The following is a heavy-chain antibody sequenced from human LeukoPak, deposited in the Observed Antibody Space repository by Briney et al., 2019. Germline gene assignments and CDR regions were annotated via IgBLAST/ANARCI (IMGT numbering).Heavy chain of an antibody. Sequence: SVKVSCKASGYTFTSYGISWVRQAPGQGLEWMGGIIPIFGTANYAQKFQGRVTITADESTSTAYMELSSLRSEDTAVYYCARMIVGATPNAFDIWGQGTMVTVSS. J-gene: IGHJ3*02. V-gene: IGHV1-69*13. CDR1: GYTFTSYG. CDR2: IIPIFGTA. CDR3: ARMIVGATPNAFDI. D-gene: IGHD1-26*01.